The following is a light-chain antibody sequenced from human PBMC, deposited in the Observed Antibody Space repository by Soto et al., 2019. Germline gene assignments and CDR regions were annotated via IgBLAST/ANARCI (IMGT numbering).Light chain of an antibody. CDR1: QSITHW. CDR2: DAS. Sequence: DIHMTQSPSSLSASVGDRVTITFRASQSITHWLAWYQQKPGKAPKLLVYDASSLETGVPSRFSGSGSGTEFTLTISSLEPDDFATYYCQQYNSYSPLTFGPGTKVDIK. CDR3: QQYNSYSPLT. V-gene: IGKV1-5*01. J-gene: IGKJ3*01.